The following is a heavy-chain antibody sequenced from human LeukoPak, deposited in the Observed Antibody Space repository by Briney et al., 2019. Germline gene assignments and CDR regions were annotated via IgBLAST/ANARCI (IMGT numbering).Heavy chain of an antibody. CDR3: ARQSFTIFGVVTNFDY. J-gene: IGHJ4*02. V-gene: IGHV4-59*08. Sequence: SETLSLTCTVSGGSISSYYWSWIRQPPGKGLEWIGYIYYSGGTNYNPSLKSRVTISVDTSKNQFSLKLSSVTAADTAVYYCARQSFTIFGVVTNFDYWGQGTLVTVSS. CDR2: IYYSGGT. CDR1: GGSISSYY. D-gene: IGHD3-3*01.